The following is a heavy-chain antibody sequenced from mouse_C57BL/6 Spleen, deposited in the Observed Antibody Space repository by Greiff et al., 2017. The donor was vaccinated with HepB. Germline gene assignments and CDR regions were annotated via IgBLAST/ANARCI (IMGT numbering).Heavy chain of an antibody. CDR2: INPNNGGT. CDR1: GYTFTDYY. Sequence: VQLQQSGPELVKPGASVKISCKASGYTFTDYYMNWVKQSHGKSLEWIGDINPNNGGTSYNQKFKGKATLTVDKSSSTAYMELRSLTSEDSAVYYCARSRLAAWFAYWGQGILVTVSA. J-gene: IGHJ3*01. CDR3: ARSRLAAWFAY. V-gene: IGHV1-26*01. D-gene: IGHD2-2*01.